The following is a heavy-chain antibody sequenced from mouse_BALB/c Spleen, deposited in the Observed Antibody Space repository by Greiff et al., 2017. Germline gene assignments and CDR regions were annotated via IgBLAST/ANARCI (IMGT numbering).Heavy chain of an antibody. J-gene: IGHJ2*01. CDR2: IHPNSGNT. CDR1: GYTFTSYW. V-gene: IGHV1S130*01. CDR3: ARSQNYYGSSYALDY. D-gene: IGHD1-1*01. Sequence: QVQLQQSGAELVKPGASVKLSCKTSGYTFTSYWIQWVKQRPGQGLEWIGEIHPNSGNTNYNEKFKGKATLTVDTSSSTAYVDLSSLTSEDSAVYYCARSQNYYGSSYALDYWGQGTTLTVSS.